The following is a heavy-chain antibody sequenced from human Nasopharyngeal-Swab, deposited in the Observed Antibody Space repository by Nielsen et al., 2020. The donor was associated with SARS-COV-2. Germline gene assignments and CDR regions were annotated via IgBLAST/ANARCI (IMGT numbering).Heavy chain of an antibody. CDR3: AKGPHSSSWYIYYYGMDV. V-gene: IGHV1-69*10. J-gene: IGHJ6*02. CDR2: IIPILGIA. CDR1: GGTFSSYA. D-gene: IGHD6-13*01. Sequence: SVKVSCKASGGTFSSYAISWVRQAPGQGLEWMGGIIPILGIANYAQKFQGRVTITADKSTSTAYMELSSLRSEDTAVYYCAKGPHSSSWYIYYYGMDVWGQGTTVTVSS.